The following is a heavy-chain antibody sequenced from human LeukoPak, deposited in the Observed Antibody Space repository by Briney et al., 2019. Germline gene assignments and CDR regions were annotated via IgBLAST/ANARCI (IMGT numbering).Heavy chain of an antibody. CDR3: AKPPPDRISWLFDY. CDR2: ITGSGGST. J-gene: IGHJ4*02. CDR1: GFTFSSYA. Sequence: GGSLRLSCAASGFTFSSYAMSWVRQAPGKGLEWVSTITGSGGSTYYADSVKGRFTISTDNSKNTLYLQMNSLRAEDTAVYYCAKPPPDRISWLFDYWGQGTLVTVSS. D-gene: IGHD5-12*01. V-gene: IGHV3-23*01.